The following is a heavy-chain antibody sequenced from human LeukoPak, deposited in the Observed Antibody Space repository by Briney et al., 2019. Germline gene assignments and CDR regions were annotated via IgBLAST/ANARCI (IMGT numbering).Heavy chain of an antibody. CDR1: GFTFSSYD. V-gene: IGHV3-33*01. J-gene: IGHJ5*02. CDR3: AGARNTIFGVVTYKWFDP. CDR2: IWYDGSNK. D-gene: IGHD3-3*01. Sequence: GGSLRLSCAASGFTFSSYDMHGVRQAPGKGLEWVAVIWYDGSNKYYADSVKGRFTISRDNSKNTLYLQMNSLRAEDTAVYDCAGARNTIFGVVTYKWFDPWGQGTLVTVSS.